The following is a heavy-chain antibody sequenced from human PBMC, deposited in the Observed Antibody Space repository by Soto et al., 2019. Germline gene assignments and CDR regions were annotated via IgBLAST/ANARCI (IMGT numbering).Heavy chain of an antibody. D-gene: IGHD3-10*01. J-gene: IGHJ4*02. V-gene: IGHV4-34*02. CDR2: IEHGGST. CDR3: ARAPMVRGVPLDFDY. Sequence: VQLQQWGTRLLKPSETLSLTCAVFGESFSGHYWSWIRQTPGKGLEWIGEIEHGGSTNYNPSLKSRVRMSVDTTRKQFSLRLNSVIAADTAVYYCARAPMVRGVPLDFDYWGQGTLVTVSS. CDR1: GESFSGHY.